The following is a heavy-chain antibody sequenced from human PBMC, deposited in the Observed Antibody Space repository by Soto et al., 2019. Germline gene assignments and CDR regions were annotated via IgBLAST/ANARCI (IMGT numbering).Heavy chain of an antibody. CDR2: LYSGGGT. J-gene: IGHJ4*02. Sequence: EVQLVETGGGLIQPGGSLRLSCAASGHTVSSNYMSWVRQAPGKGLEWISVLYSGGGTYYADSVKGRFTISRDNSKNTLYLQMNSLRAEDTAVYYCAREGNYNSGDYWGQGTLVTVSS. V-gene: IGHV3-53*02. D-gene: IGHD1-1*01. CDR3: AREGNYNSGDY. CDR1: GHTVSSNY.